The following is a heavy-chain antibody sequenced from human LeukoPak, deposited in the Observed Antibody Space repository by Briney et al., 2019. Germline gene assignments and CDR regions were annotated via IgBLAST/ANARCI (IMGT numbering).Heavy chain of an antibody. CDR1: GFTFSSYG. CDR2: IRYDGSNK. D-gene: IGHD2-15*01. J-gene: IGHJ4*02. V-gene: IGHV3-30*02. CDR3: AKDHSNTRYCSGGSCYPADY. Sequence: PGGSLRLSCAASGFTFSSYGMHWVRQAPGKGLEWVAFIRYDGSNKYYADSVKGRFTISRDNSKNTLYLQMNSLRAEDTAVYYCAKDHSNTRYCSGGSCYPADYWGQGTLVTVSS.